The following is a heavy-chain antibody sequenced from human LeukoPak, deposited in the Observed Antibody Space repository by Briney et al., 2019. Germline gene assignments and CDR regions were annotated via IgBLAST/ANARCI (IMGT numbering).Heavy chain of an antibody. CDR3: AKDYCGGNCYSGWYFDL. CDR2: ISYNSDTI. D-gene: IGHD2-21*02. CDR1: GFTFDDYA. Sequence: GGSLRLSCAASGFTFDDYAMHWVRQAPGKGLEWVSGISYNSDTIAYADSVKGRFTISRDNAKNSLYPQMNSLRAEDTALYYCAKDYCGGNCYSGWYFDLWGRGTLVTVSS. V-gene: IGHV3-9*01. J-gene: IGHJ2*01.